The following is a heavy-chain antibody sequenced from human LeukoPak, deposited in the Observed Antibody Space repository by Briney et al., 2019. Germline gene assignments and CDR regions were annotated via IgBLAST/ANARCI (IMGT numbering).Heavy chain of an antibody. J-gene: IGHJ4*02. Sequence: GRSLRLSCAASGFTFSSYAMHWVRQAPGKGLEWVAVISYDGSNKYYADSVKGRFTISRDNSKNTLYLQMNRLRAEDTAVYYCARASGLLWFGDWGQGTLVTVSS. CDR3: ARASGLLWFGD. D-gene: IGHD3-10*01. CDR1: GFTFSSYA. V-gene: IGHV3-30*04. CDR2: ISYDGSNK.